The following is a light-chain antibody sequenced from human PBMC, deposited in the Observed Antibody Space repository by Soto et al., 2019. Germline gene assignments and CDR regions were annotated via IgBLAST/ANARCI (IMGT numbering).Light chain of an antibody. CDR3: QQSYNTPIT. CDR2: ATS. CDR1: QTISNY. V-gene: IGKV1-39*01. Sequence: DIQMTQSPSSLSASLGDRVTITCRASQTISNYLNWYQQKPERAPELLVYATSNLQSGVPSRFTGSGSGTHFTLTISGLQPADFATYFCQQSYNTPITFGQGTRLEIK. J-gene: IGKJ5*01.